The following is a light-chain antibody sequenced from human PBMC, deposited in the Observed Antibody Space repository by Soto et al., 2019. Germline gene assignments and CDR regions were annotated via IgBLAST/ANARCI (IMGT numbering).Light chain of an antibody. CDR3: QRYYGIPLT. CDR2: LAS. V-gene: IGKV4-1*01. Sequence: DFVMTQSPDSLAVSLGEWATINCKSSQSVLYGSNNKNYLAWYQQKPGQPPRLLINLASTRESGVPDRFSGSGSGTDINLTISSLQAEDVAVYYCQRYYGIPLTFGGGTRVEIK. J-gene: IGKJ4*01. CDR1: QSVLYGSNNKNY.